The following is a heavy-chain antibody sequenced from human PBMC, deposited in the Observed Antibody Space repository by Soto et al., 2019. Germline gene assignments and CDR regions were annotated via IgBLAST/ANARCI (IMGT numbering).Heavy chain of an antibody. D-gene: IGHD5-12*01. Sequence: GGSLRLSCAASGFTFSSYAMHWVRQAPGKGLEWVAVISYDGSNKYYADSVKGRFTISRDNSKNTLYLQMNSLRAEDTAVYYCARDGDGYNVWGQGTLVTVSS. CDR2: ISYDGSNK. CDR3: ARDGDGYNV. V-gene: IGHV3-30-3*01. J-gene: IGHJ4*02. CDR1: GFTFSSYA.